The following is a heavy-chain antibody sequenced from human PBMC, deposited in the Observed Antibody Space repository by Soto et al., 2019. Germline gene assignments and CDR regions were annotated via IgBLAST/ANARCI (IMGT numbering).Heavy chain of an antibody. D-gene: IGHD2-2*01. V-gene: IGHV1-2*02. CDR3: ARDRRSTRGFDEMEI. CDR1: GYIFSGHF. J-gene: IGHJ6*01. CDR2: INPKNGDT. Sequence: GASVRVSCKASGYIFSGHFIHWMRQAPGQGLEWMGCINPKNGDTHYAQRFQGRVTMTRDTSLNLVHMDLSGLRSDDAAVYYCARDRRSTRGFDEMEILGQGTSVNVSS.